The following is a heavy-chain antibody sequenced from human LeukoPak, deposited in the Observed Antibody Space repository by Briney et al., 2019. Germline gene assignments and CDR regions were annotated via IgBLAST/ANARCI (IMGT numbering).Heavy chain of an antibody. CDR1: RYTFTSYF. CDR2: INPSGGST. V-gene: IGHV1-46*01. D-gene: IGHD6-19*01. Sequence: ASVPVSCQASRYTFTSYFLHWVRQAPGQGLGWRGIINPSGGSTSYAQKFQGRITMTRDTSTSTVYMELSTLRSEDTAVYYCARASSGWYYWGQGTLVTVSS. CDR3: ARASSGWYY. J-gene: IGHJ4*02.